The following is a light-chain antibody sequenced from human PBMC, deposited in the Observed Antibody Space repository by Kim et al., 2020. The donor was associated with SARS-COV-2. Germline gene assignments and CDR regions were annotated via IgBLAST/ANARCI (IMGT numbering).Light chain of an antibody. V-gene: IGLV3-19*01. CDR3: NSRDSNDNVV. CDR1: SLRSYY. Sequence: SSELTQDPAVSVALGQTVRITCQGDSLRSYYATWYQQKPGKAPKVVIYGKDNRPSGIPDRFSGSSSGNTAYLTITGTQAGDEADYYCNSRDSNDNVVFGG. CDR2: GKD. J-gene: IGLJ2*01.